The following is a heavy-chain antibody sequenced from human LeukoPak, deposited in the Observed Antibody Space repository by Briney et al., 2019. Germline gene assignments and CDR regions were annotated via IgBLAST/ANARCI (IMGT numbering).Heavy chain of an antibody. CDR1: GGSFSGYY. D-gene: IGHD7-27*01. Sequence: SETLSLTCAVYGGSFSGYYWSWIRQPPGKGLEWIGEINHSGSTYYNPSLKSRVTISVDTSKNQFSLKLSSVTAADTAVYYCASPALTGDYYYYYYGMDVWGQGTTVTVSS. CDR2: INHSGST. V-gene: IGHV4-34*01. CDR3: ASPALTGDYYYYYYGMDV. J-gene: IGHJ6*02.